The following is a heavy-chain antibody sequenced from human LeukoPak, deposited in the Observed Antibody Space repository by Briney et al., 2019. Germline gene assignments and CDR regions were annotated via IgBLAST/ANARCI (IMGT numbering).Heavy chain of an antibody. V-gene: IGHV1-2*02. CDR2: INPNSGAT. CDR3: ARGVADIVVVPAALGDY. Sequence: ASVKVSCKASGYTFTGYYMHWVRQAPGQGLEWMGWINPNSGATNHAQKFRGRVTMTRDASINTAYMEVSRLRSDDTAVYYCARGVADIVVVPAALGDYWGQGTLVTVSS. CDR1: GYTFTGYY. D-gene: IGHD2-2*01. J-gene: IGHJ4*02.